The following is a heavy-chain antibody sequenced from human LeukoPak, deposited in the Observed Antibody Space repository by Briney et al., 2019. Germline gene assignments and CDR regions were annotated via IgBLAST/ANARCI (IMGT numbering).Heavy chain of an antibody. D-gene: IGHD2-2*01. Sequence: ASVKVSCKASGYKFTNFGLSWVRQAPGQGLEWMGWISTNNGNTHYAQKFQGRVTLTTDTSTSTAYMELRSLKSDDTALYYCAREVPYPDCSSSGCYGPWDYWGXXALVPVSS. J-gene: IGHJ4*02. CDR2: ISTNNGNT. CDR3: AREVPYPDCSSSGCYGPWDY. CDR1: GYKFTNFG. V-gene: IGHV1-18*01.